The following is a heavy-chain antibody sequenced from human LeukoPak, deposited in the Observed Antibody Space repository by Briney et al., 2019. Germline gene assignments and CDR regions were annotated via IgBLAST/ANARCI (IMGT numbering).Heavy chain of an antibody. CDR1: GYSISSGYY. D-gene: IGHD3-3*01. V-gene: IGHV4-38-2*01. Sequence: SETLSLTCAVSGYSISSGYYWGWIRQPPGKGLEWIGSIYYSGSTYYNPSLKSRVTISVDTSKNQFSLKLSSVTAADTAVYYCARHRAITIFGVVIPDAFDIWGQGTMVTVSS. CDR2: IYYSGST. CDR3: ARHRAITIFGVVIPDAFDI. J-gene: IGHJ3*02.